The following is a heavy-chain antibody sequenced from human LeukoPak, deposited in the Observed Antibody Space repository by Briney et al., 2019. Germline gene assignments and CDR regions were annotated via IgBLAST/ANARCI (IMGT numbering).Heavy chain of an antibody. CDR1: GGSISSGGYS. J-gene: IGHJ4*02. D-gene: IGHD1-1*01. CDR2: IYHSGST. CDR3: ARVGQLGSPFDY. V-gene: IGHV4-30-2*01. Sequence: SQTLSLTCAVSGGSISSGGYSWSWIRQPPGKGLEWIGYIYHSGSTYYNPSLKSRVTISVDRSKNQFSLKLSSVTAADTAVYYCARVGQLGSPFDYWGQGTLVTVSS.